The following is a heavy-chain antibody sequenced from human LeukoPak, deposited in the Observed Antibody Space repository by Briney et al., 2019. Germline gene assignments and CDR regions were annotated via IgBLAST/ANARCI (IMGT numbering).Heavy chain of an antibody. CDR3: ARDRLGPSFSVSHFDL. CDR2: INYIGAIT. CDR1: GFTFVDYG. V-gene: IGHV3-20*04. J-gene: IGHJ4*02. Sequence: PGGSLRLSCATSGFTFVDYGLSWVRRAPGKGLEWLCAINYIGAITDYADSVKGRFTISRDNAKTSLYLRMDSLRAEDTALYYCARDRLGPSFSVSHFDLWGQGTLVTVSS. D-gene: IGHD3-3*02.